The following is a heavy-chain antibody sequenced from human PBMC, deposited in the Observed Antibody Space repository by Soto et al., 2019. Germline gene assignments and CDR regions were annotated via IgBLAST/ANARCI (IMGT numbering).Heavy chain of an antibody. Sequence: SETLSLTCTVSGGPIRGDYWSWIRQTPGKGLEWIGYVYDSGRTSYNPSLQSRVTLSEDTSNNRLSLTLRSVTAADTAVYYCARDRSRNLDVWGKGTTVTVS. V-gene: IGHV4-59*01. CDR1: GGPIRGDY. CDR3: ARDRSRNLDV. J-gene: IGHJ6*03. CDR2: VYDSGRT.